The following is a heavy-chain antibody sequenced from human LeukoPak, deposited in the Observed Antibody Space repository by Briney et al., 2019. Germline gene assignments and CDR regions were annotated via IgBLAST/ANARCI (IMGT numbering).Heavy chain of an antibody. D-gene: IGHD5-18*01. CDR1: GFTFSSYG. V-gene: IGHV3-33*01. J-gene: IGHJ4*02. CDR3: ARARYSYSSLDY. Sequence: GGSLRLSCAASGFTFSSYGTPWVRQAPGKVLEWVAVIWYDGSNKYYADSVKGRFTISRDNSKNTLYLQMNSLRAEDTAVYYCARARYSYSSLDYWGQGTLVTVSS. CDR2: IWYDGSNK.